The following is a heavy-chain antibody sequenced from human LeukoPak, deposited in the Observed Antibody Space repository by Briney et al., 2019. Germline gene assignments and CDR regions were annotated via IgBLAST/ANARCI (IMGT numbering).Heavy chain of an antibody. Sequence: ASVTVSCKASGGSFSNYAISWVRQAPGQGLEWMGGIIPMDGIANYAQNFQGRVTITADESTTTGYMELSGLRNVDTAVYYCARVAMVRGVTPSYWHFDLWGRGTLVTVSS. V-gene: IGHV1-69*01. CDR1: GGSFSNYA. CDR3: ARVAMVRGVTPSYWHFDL. CDR2: IIPMDGIA. D-gene: IGHD3-10*01. J-gene: IGHJ2*01.